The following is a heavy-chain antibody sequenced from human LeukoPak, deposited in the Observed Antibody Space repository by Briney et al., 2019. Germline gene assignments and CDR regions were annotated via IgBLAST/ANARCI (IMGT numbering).Heavy chain of an antibody. D-gene: IGHD4-17*01. Sequence: GGSLRLSCTASAFTLSSYWIHWVRQAPGKGLVWVSRVNSDASSTTYADSVKGRFTISRDNAKNTLYLQMNSLRAEDTAAYYCAGEPATTFAFPIWGQGKMVTVSS. CDR1: AFTLSSYW. CDR2: VNSDASST. J-gene: IGHJ3*02. CDR3: AGEPATTFAFPI. V-gene: IGHV3-74*03.